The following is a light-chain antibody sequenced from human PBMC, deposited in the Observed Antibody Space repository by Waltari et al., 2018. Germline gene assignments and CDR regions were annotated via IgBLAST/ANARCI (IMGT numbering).Light chain of an antibody. V-gene: IGKV3D-15*01. CDR1: QSVSSN. CDR3: QQYFTTPLT. CDR2: DAY. J-gene: IGKJ1*01. Sequence: EIVMTQSPATLSVSPGESVTLSCEASQSVSSNLAWYQQRPGQAPRLLIYDAYTRAPCIPARFSGSGSGTEFTLTISSLQAEDVALYYCQQYFTTPLTFGQGTKVEIK.